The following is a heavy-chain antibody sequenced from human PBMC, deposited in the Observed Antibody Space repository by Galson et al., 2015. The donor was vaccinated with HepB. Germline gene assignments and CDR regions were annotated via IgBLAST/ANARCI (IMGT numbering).Heavy chain of an antibody. D-gene: IGHD2-15*01. Sequence: QSGAEVTKPGESLKISCEGSGYRFSMYWIAWVRQMPGRCPEWMGSIYPRASETRYSPTFQGQVTISVDESITIAYLQLSSLKASDTAMYYCARLQIYGSDVYAMDFLGQGTTVTVSS. CDR3: ARLQIYGSDVYAMDF. V-gene: IGHV5-51*01. CDR2: IYPRASET. CDR1: GYRFSMYW. J-gene: IGHJ6*01.